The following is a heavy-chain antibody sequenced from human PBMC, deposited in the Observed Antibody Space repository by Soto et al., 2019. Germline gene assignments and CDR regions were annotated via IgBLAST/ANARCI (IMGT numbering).Heavy chain of an antibody. CDR1: GYTFTSYG. CDR3: ARGARIMITFGGVIAYDY. V-gene: IGHV1-18*01. D-gene: IGHD3-16*02. CDR2: ISAYNGNT. Sequence: ASVKVSCKASGYTFTSYGISWVRQAPGQGLEWMGWISAYNGNTNYAQKLQGRVTMTTDTSTSTAYMELRSLRSDDTAVYYCARGARIMITFGGVIAYDYRGQGTLVTVS. J-gene: IGHJ4*02.